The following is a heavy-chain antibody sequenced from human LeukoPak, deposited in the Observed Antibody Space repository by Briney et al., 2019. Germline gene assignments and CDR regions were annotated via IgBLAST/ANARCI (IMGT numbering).Heavy chain of an antibody. V-gene: IGHV3-49*03. J-gene: IGHJ4*02. Sequence: TGGSLRLSCTASGLTFGDYAMGWFRQAPGKGLEWVGFIRSKAYGWTTEYAASVKGRFTISRDDSKSIAYLQMNSLKTEDTAVYYCTRVSVDTAMVYWGQGTLVTVSS. D-gene: IGHD5-18*01. CDR3: TRVSVDTAMVY. CDR2: IRSKAYGWTT. CDR1: GLTFGDYA.